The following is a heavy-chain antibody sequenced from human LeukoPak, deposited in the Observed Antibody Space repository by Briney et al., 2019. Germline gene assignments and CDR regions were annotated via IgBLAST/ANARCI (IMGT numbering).Heavy chain of an antibody. CDR2: IKQDGSEK. Sequence: GGSLRLSCAASGFTFSSYWMSWVRQAPGKGLEWVANIKQDGSEKYYLDSVKGRFTISRDNAKNSLYLQMNSLRAEDTAVYYCARWDYYYYMDVWGKGTTVTISS. CDR3: ARWDYYYYMDV. CDR1: GFTFSSYW. V-gene: IGHV3-7*01. J-gene: IGHJ6*03.